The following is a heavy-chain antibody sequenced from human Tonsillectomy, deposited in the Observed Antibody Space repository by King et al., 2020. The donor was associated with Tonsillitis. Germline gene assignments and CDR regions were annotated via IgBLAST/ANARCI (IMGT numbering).Heavy chain of an antibody. J-gene: IGHJ3*01. CDR2: IKQDGRER. CDR1: GFIFNNHW. D-gene: IGHD3-16*01. CDR3: ARDFTGWGGAYDV. V-gene: IGHV3-7*03. Sequence: VQLVESGGGLARRGGSLRLSCATSGFIFNNHWMTWVRQAPGKGLEWVANIKQDGRERDYVDSVKGRFVISRDNSKKFVFLQMNSLRDEDTALYYCARDFTGWGGAYDVWGRGTMVTVSS.